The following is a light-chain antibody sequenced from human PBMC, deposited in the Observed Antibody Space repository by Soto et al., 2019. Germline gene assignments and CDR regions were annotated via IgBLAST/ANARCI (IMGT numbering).Light chain of an antibody. Sequence: EIVLTQSPGTLSLSPGERATLSCRASQSISSTYLTWYHQKPGQAPRLLIYDASNRATGIPARFSGSGSGTDFTLTISSLEPEDFAVYYCQQRSNWVTFGQGTRLEIK. J-gene: IGKJ5*01. V-gene: IGKV3-11*01. CDR3: QQRSNWVT. CDR1: QSISSTY. CDR2: DAS.